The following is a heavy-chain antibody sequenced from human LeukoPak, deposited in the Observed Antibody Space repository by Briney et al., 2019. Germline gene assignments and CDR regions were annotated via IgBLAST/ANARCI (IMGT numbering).Heavy chain of an antibody. Sequence: SETLSLTCTVSRGSISSGSYHWNWIRQPAGKGLEWIGRMSRSGSTNYNPSLKSRVTISVHTSENQFSLKLSSVTAADTAVYYCARVISSAWRQNDLWGQGTLVTV. CDR2: MSRSGST. CDR3: ARVISSAWRQNDL. J-gene: IGHJ5*02. V-gene: IGHV4-61*02. D-gene: IGHD3-22*01. CDR1: RGSISSGSYH.